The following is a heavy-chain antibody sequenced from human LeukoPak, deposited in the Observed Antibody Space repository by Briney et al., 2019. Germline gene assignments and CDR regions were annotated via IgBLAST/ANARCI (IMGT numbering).Heavy chain of an antibody. CDR1: GGSISSYY. D-gene: IGHD2-15*01. CDR3: ARGWEVVAPHRAFDI. J-gene: IGHJ3*02. V-gene: IGHV4-4*08. CDR2: IYTSGST. Sequence: SETLSLTCTVSGGSISSYYWSWIRQPPGKGLEWIGRIYTSGSTNYNPSLKSRVTISVDTSKNQFSLKLSSVTAADTAVYYCARGWEVVAPHRAFDIWGQGTMVTVSS.